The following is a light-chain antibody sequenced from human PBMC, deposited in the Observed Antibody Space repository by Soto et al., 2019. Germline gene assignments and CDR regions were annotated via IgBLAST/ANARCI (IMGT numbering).Light chain of an antibody. CDR1: QSISSY. CDR3: QQYKSYSWT. CDR2: DAS. Sequence: DIQMTQSQASRSASVGDKVNITCRASQSISSYLNWYQQKPVKAPKLLIYDASSLESGVPSRFSGSRSGADFTLTISSLQPDDFASYYCQQYKSYSWTFGQVTKV. V-gene: IGKV1-5*01. J-gene: IGKJ1*01.